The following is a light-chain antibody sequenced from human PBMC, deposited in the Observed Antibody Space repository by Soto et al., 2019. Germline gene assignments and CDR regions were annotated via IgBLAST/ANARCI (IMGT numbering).Light chain of an antibody. CDR3: SSYTTDAVV. J-gene: IGLJ3*02. V-gene: IGLV2-14*01. CDR1: SSDVGANDY. Sequence: QSALTQPASVSGSPGQSITISCTGTSSDVGANDYVSWYQQNPGKAPKLMIYDVSTRPSGVSDRFSGSKSGNTASLTISGLQAEDEADYYCSSYTTDAVVFGGGTKVTVL. CDR2: DVS.